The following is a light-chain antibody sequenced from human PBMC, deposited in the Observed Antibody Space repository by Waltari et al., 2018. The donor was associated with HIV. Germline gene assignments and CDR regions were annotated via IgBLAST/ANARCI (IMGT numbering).Light chain of an antibody. J-gene: IGLJ2*01. V-gene: IGLV1-51*01. CDR3: GTWDTSLSAEV. Sequence: QSVLTQPPSVSAAPGQKVTISCPGSSSNIGNNDVSWYTQLHGTAPNPLIYDNHKRPAGIPDRFPGSQSGTSATLGITGLQTGDEGDYYCGTWDTSLSAEVFGGGTKLTVL. CDR1: SSNIGNND. CDR2: DNH.